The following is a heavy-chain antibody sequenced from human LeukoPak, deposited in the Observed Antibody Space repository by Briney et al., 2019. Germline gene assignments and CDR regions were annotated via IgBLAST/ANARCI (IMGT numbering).Heavy chain of an antibody. D-gene: IGHD2-21*02. CDR1: GFTFSSYS. J-gene: IGHJ5*02. Sequence: PGGSLRLSCAASGFTFSSYSMNWVRQAPGKGLEWVSYISSSSSYIYYADSVKGRFTISRDNAKNSLYLQMNSLRAEDTAVYYCAREYIMVVTHVNYNWFDPWGQGTLVTVSS. CDR2: ISSSSSYI. CDR3: AREYIMVVTHVNYNWFDP. V-gene: IGHV3-21*01.